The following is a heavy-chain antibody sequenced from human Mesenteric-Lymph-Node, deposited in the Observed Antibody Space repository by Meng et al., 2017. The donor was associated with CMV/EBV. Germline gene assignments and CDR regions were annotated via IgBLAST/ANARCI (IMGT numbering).Heavy chain of an antibody. Sequence: CTFAGFSLSTTGVGVGWIRQPPGKALEWLALIYWDDDKRYSPSLKSRLTITKDTSKNQVVLTMASVDPVDTATYYCAHLFRSGYDYWGQGTLVTVSS. CDR2: IYWDDDK. V-gene: IGHV2-5*02. CDR3: AHLFRSGYDY. J-gene: IGHJ4*02. D-gene: IGHD5-12*01. CDR1: GFSLSTTGVG.